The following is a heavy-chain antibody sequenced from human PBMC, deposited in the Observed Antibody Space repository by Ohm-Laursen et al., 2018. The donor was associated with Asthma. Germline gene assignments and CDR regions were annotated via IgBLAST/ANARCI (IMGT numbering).Heavy chain of an antibody. V-gene: IGHV3-33*01. Sequence: SLRLSCSAFGFTFSSYGMHWVRQAPGKGLEWVAVIWYDGSNKYYADSVEGRFTISRDNSKNTLYLQMNSLRAEDTAVYYCARAGSSGYHLDYWGQGTLVTVSS. CDR3: ARAGSSGYHLDY. J-gene: IGHJ4*02. D-gene: IGHD3-22*01. CDR2: IWYDGSNK. CDR1: GFTFSSYG.